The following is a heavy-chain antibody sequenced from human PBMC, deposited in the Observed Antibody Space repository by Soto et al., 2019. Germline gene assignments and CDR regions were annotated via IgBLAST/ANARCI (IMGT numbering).Heavy chain of an antibody. J-gene: IGHJ4*02. Sequence: GGSLRLSCGASGFTFSSHGMHWVCQAPGKGLEWVAVIRYDGSNKYYADSVKGRFTISRDNSKNTLYLQMNSLRAEDTAVYYCARGRGYSSSWSIYYFDFWGQGTQVTVSS. CDR2: IRYDGSNK. CDR3: ARGRGYSSSWSIYYFDF. CDR1: GFTFSSHG. D-gene: IGHD6-13*01. V-gene: IGHV3-33*01.